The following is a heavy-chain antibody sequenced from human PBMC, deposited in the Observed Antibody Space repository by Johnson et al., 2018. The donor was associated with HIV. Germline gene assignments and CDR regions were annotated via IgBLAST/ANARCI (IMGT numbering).Heavy chain of an antibody. CDR2: IYSGGST. Sequence: VQLVESGGGVVRPGGSLRLSCGASAFTFSSNDMKWVRQAPGKGLEWVSVIYSGGSTYYADSVKGRFTISRDNSKNTLYLQMNSLRPQDTAVYYCARTRQGAFDIWGQGTMVTVSS. J-gene: IGHJ3*02. V-gene: IGHV3-66*02. CDR1: AFTFSSND. CDR3: ARTRQGAFDI.